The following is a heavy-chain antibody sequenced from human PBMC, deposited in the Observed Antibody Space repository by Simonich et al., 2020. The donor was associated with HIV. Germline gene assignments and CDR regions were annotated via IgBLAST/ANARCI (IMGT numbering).Heavy chain of an antibody. Sequence: QVQLVQSGAEVKKPGSSVKVSCKASGGTFSSHAITWVRQAPGQGLEWMGGILPIFGTANYAQKFQGRVTITADESTSTAYMGLSSLRSEDTAVYYCARGHYYDSSGLMYFDYWGQGTLVTVSS. V-gene: IGHV1-69*13. CDR2: ILPIFGTA. J-gene: IGHJ4*02. CDR3: ARGHYYDSSGLMYFDY. D-gene: IGHD3-22*01. CDR1: GGTFSSHA.